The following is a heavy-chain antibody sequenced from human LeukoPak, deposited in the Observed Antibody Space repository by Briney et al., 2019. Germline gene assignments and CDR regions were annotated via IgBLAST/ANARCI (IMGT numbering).Heavy chain of an antibody. Sequence: GSLRLSCAASGFTFSSYAMSWIRQPPGKGLEWIGYIYYSGSTNYNPSLKSRVTISVDTSKNQFSLKLSSVTAADTAVYYCARGDYYYDYWGQGTLVTVSS. CDR3: ARGDYYYDY. D-gene: IGHD2-21*02. V-gene: IGHV4-59*01. CDR2: IYYSGST. J-gene: IGHJ4*02. CDR1: GFTFSSYA.